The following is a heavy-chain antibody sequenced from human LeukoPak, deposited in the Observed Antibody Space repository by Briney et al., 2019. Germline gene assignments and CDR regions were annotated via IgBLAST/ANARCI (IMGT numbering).Heavy chain of an antibody. Sequence: SETLSLTCAVYGGSFSGYYWSWIRQPPGKGLEWIGEINHSGGTKYNPSLKSRVTISVDTSKNQFSLKLSSVTAADTAVYYCARVRGRCSGGSCYPGELDYWGQGTLVTVSS. CDR2: INHSGGT. J-gene: IGHJ4*02. CDR1: GGSFSGYY. V-gene: IGHV4-34*01. CDR3: ARVRGRCSGGSCYPGELDY. D-gene: IGHD2-15*01.